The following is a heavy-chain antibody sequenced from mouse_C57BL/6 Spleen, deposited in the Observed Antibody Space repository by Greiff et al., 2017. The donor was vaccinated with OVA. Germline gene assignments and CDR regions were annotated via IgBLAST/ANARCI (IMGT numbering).Heavy chain of an antibody. Sequence: VQLQQPGAELVKPGASVKMSCKASGYTFTSYWITWVKQRPGQGLEWIGDIYPGSGSTNYNEKFKSKATLTVDTSSSTAYMQLSSLTSEDSAVYYCASTTVVGGEFAYWGQGTLVTVSA. D-gene: IGHD1-1*01. CDR1: GYTFTSYW. J-gene: IGHJ3*01. CDR2: IYPGSGST. V-gene: IGHV1-55*01. CDR3: ASTTVVGGEFAY.